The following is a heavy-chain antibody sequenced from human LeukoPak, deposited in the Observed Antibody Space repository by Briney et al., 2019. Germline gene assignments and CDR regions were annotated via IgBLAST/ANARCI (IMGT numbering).Heavy chain of an antibody. J-gene: IGHJ5*02. CDR1: GGSISSYY. CDR2: IYYSGST. Sequence: SETLSLTCTVSGGSISSYYWGWLRQPPGKGLEWIGSIYYSGSTYYNPSLKSRVTISVDTSKNQFSLKLSSVTAADTAVYYRARQVPIAARPRGWFDPWGQGTLVTVSS. V-gene: IGHV4-39*01. D-gene: IGHD6-6*01. CDR3: ARQVPIAARPRGWFDP.